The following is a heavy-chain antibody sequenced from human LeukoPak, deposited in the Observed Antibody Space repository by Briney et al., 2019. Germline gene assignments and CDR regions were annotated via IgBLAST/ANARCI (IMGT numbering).Heavy chain of an antibody. J-gene: IGHJ4*02. Sequence: ASVKVSCKASGGTFSSYAISWVRQAPGQGLEWMGLVDPEDGETIYAEKFQGRVTITADTSTDTAYMELSSLRSEDTAVYYCATDPQYFDYWGQGTLVTVSS. CDR2: VDPEDGET. CDR3: ATDPQYFDY. V-gene: IGHV1-69-2*01. CDR1: GGTFSSYA.